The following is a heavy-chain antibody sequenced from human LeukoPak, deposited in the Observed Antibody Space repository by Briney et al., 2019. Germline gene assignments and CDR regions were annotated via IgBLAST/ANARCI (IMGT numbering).Heavy chain of an antibody. J-gene: IGHJ4*02. CDR1: GLTLTKAW. CDR2: IKSEVDGRPR. D-gene: IGHD2-15*01. CDR3: AACGKEGGLPATCTWFDY. Sequence: GVSDRLLCAVSGLTLTKAWMSWARHAPGGGLECVGCIKSEVDGRPRDYGALAKDRFFISRDDSQNMVFMHMKNLQMEDTGVYYCAACGKEGGLPATCTWFDYWGQGSLVFVSS. V-gene: IGHV3-15*01.